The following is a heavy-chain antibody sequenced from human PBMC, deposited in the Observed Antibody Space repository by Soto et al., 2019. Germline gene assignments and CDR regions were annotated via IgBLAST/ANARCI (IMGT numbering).Heavy chain of an antibody. D-gene: IGHD3-3*01. J-gene: IGHJ4*02. Sequence: ASVKVSFKASLYTFTSYAMHWLRQAPVQRLEWMGWINAGNGNTKYSQKFQGRVTITRDTSASTAYMELSSLRSEDTAIYYCAKKITVYAVDPADYWGQGTLVTVSS. CDR3: AKKITVYAVDPADY. V-gene: IGHV1-3*01. CDR1: LYTFTSYA. CDR2: INAGNGNT.